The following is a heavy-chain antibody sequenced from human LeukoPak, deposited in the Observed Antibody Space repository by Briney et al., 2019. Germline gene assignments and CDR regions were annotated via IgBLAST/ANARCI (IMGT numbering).Heavy chain of an antibody. CDR3: ARGQWVAVETGAFDI. CDR2: INPSGGST. D-gene: IGHD6-19*01. Sequence: GASVKVSCKASGYTFTSYYMHWVRQAPGQGLEWMGIINPSGGSTSYAQKFQGGVTMTRDTSTSTAYMELSSLRSEDTAVYYCARGQWVAVETGAFDIWGQGTMVTVSS. CDR1: GYTFTSYY. V-gene: IGHV1-46*01. J-gene: IGHJ3*02.